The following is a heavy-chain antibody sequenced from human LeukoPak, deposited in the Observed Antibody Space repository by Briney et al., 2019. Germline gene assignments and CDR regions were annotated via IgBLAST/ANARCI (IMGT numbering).Heavy chain of an antibody. D-gene: IGHD1-26*01. Sequence: GGSLRLSCTASGFTFRNYWMAWVRQAPGKGLEWVANIKEDESAKHQADSVKGRFTISRDNAQNSVYLQMRSLRGEDTAVYYCARDVVGSLDYWGQGTLVTVSS. CDR1: GFTFRNYW. CDR3: ARDVVGSLDY. J-gene: IGHJ4*02. V-gene: IGHV3-7*01. CDR2: IKEDESAK.